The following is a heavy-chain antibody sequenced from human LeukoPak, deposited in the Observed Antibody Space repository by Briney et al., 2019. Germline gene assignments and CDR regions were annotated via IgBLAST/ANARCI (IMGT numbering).Heavy chain of an antibody. D-gene: IGHD1-26*01. CDR3: ANSPLLSPFDY. CDR1: GFTFSSYA. Sequence: GGSLRLSCAASGFTFSSYAMSWVRQARGKGLECVSAISGSGGSTYYADSVKGRFTISRDNSKNTLYLQMNSLRAEDTAVYYCANSPLLSPFDYWGQGTLVTVSS. J-gene: IGHJ4*02. CDR2: ISGSGGST. V-gene: IGHV3-23*01.